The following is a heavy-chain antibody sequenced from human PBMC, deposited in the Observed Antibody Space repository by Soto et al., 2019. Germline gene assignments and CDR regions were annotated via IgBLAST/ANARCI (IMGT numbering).Heavy chain of an antibody. Sequence: PGESLKISCKGSGYSFTSYWIAWVRQMPGKGLEWMGIIYPGDSDTRYSPSFQGQVTFSADKSISTAFLQWSSLKASDTAIYYCAIQNTVIRVHLTNNWFDPWGQGTLVTVSS. CDR1: GYSFTSYW. CDR2: IYPGDSDT. V-gene: IGHV5-51*01. D-gene: IGHD1-1*01. J-gene: IGHJ5*02. CDR3: AIQNTVIRVHLTNNWFDP.